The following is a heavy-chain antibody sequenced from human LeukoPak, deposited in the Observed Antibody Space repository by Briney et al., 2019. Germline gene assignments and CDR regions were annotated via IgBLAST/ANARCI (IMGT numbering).Heavy chain of an antibody. CDR2: IRYDGSNK. V-gene: IGHV3-30*02. J-gene: IGHJ4*02. Sequence: GGSLRLSCAASGFTFSSYGMHWVRQAPGKGLEWVAFIRYDGSNKYYADSVKGRFTISRDNSKNTLYLQMNSLRAEDTALYYCARSPHILTGENFDYWGQGTLVTVSS. CDR3: ARSPHILTGENFDY. D-gene: IGHD3-9*01. CDR1: GFTFSSYG.